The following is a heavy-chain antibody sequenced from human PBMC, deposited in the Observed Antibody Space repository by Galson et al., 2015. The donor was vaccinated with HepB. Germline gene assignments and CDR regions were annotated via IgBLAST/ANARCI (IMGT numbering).Heavy chain of an antibody. J-gene: IGHJ3*02. CDR2: INPSGGST. CDR3: ARVRGYSYGYGGDAFDI. Sequence: SVKVSCKASGYTFTSYYMHWVRQAPGQGLEWMGIINPSGGSTSYAQKFQGRVTMTRDTSTSTVYMELSSLRSEDTAVYYCARVRGYSYGYGGDAFDIWGQGTMVTVSS. CDR1: GYTFTSYY. D-gene: IGHD5-18*01. V-gene: IGHV1-46*03.